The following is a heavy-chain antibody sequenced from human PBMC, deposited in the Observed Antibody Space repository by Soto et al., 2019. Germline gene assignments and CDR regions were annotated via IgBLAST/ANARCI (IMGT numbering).Heavy chain of an antibody. CDR3: ARDLPQYYYDSSGYYGRFFDY. J-gene: IGHJ4*02. Sequence: QVQLVQSGAEVKKPGASVKVSCKASGYTFTSYGISWVRQAPGQGLEWMGWISAYNGNTNYAQKLQGRVTMTTDTSTSTAYMELRSLRSDDTAVYYCARDLPQYYYDSSGYYGRFFDYWGQGTLVTVSS. CDR2: ISAYNGNT. CDR1: GYTFTSYG. D-gene: IGHD3-22*01. V-gene: IGHV1-18*01.